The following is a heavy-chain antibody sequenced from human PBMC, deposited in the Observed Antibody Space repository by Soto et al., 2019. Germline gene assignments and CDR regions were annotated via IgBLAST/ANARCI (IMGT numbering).Heavy chain of an antibody. Sequence: GESLKISCNGSGYSFTSYLIGWVRQMPGKGLELLGRIDASDSYTNYMPSFQGHVTISADNSISTAYLQWRGPKASDTDMYYRARETRSSGWKNWFEPSGQGTLVTVSS. D-gene: IGHD6-25*01. CDR3: ARETRSSGWKNWFEP. CDR2: IDASDSYT. J-gene: IGHJ5*02. CDR1: GYSFTSYL. V-gene: IGHV5-10-1*01.